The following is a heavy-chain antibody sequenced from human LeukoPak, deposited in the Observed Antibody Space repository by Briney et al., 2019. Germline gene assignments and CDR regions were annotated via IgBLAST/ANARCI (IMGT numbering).Heavy chain of an antibody. Sequence: GGSLRLSCAASGFTFSSYGMHWVRQAPGKGLEWVALIRYDGSNKYYADSVKGRFTISRDNSKNTLYLQMNSLRAEDTAVYYCAKGQIAVAASYYFDYWGQGTLVPVSS. CDR2: IRYDGSNK. CDR3: AKGQIAVAASYYFDY. D-gene: IGHD6-19*01. J-gene: IGHJ4*02. V-gene: IGHV3-30*02. CDR1: GFTFSSYG.